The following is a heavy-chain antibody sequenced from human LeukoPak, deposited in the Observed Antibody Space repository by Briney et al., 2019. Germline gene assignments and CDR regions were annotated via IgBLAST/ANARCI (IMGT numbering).Heavy chain of an antibody. J-gene: IGHJ4*02. CDR3: ARAGITAACVY. CDR2: ISSSGSTI. D-gene: IGHD6-13*01. CDR1: GFTFSSYE. Sequence: GGSLRLSCAAPGFTFSSYEMNWVRQAPGKGLEWVSYISSSGSTIYYADSVKGRFTISRDNAKNSLYLQMNSLRAEDTAVYYCARAGITAACVYWGQGTLVTVSS. V-gene: IGHV3-48*03.